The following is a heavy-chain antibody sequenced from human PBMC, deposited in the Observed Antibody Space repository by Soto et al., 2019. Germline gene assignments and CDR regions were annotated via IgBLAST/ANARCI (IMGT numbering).Heavy chain of an antibody. J-gene: IGHJ3*02. CDR1: GGSISSYY. CDR2: IYYNGST. CDR3: ARPNVPNDFHI. V-gene: IGHV4-59*01. Sequence: QVQLQESGPGLVKPSETLSLTCTVSGGSISSYYWSWIRQPPGKGLEWMVYIYYNGSTNYNPSLKSRVTISVDTSKTQCSLKLSSVTAADTAVYYCARPNVPNDFHIWGQGTMVTVSS.